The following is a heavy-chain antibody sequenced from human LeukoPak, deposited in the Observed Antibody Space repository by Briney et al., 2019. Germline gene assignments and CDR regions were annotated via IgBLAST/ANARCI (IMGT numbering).Heavy chain of an antibody. Sequence: GGSLRLSCAASGFTFSSYAMSWVRQATGKGLEWVSAIRGSGSSTYYADSAKGRFTISRDNSKNTLYLQMNSLRAEDTAVYYCAKDLTSVAGTNWFVPWGQGTLVTVSS. V-gene: IGHV3-23*01. D-gene: IGHD6-19*01. J-gene: IGHJ5*02. CDR1: GFTFSSYA. CDR3: AKDLTSVAGTNWFVP. CDR2: IRGSGSST.